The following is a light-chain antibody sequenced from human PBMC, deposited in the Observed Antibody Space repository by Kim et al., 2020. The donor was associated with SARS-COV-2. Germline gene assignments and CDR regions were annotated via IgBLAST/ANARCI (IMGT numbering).Light chain of an antibody. J-gene: IGKJ2*01. CDR1: QGVSNY. CDR2: AAS. Sequence: SASVGDRVTITCRTSQGVSNYLAWYQHKPGKVPNLLIYAASSLQSGVPSRFSGSGSGTDFTLIISSLQPEDVATYYCQTYDSAPYTFGQETKLEI. V-gene: IGKV1-27*01. CDR3: QTYDSAPYT.